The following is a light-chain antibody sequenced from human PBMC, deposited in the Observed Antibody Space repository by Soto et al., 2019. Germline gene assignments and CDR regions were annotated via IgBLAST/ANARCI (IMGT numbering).Light chain of an antibody. Sequence: DIVMTQSPDSLAVSLGERATINCKSSQSVLYSSSNNNYLAWYQQKPRQPPKLLIYWASSRESGVPDRFSGSGSGTGFTLTISNLQAEDVAVYYCQQYYITPYTFGQGTKLEI. J-gene: IGKJ2*01. CDR2: WAS. V-gene: IGKV4-1*01. CDR1: QSVLYSSSNNNY. CDR3: QQYYITPYT.